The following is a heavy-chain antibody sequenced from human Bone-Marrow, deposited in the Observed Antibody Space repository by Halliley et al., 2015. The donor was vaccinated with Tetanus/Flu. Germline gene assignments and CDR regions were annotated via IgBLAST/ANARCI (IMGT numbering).Heavy chain of an antibody. CDR3: VRDAYASSHFDY. V-gene: IGHV4-59*01. D-gene: IGHD2-8*01. CDR2: ISSGGST. Sequence: EGIGFISSGGSTNYNPSLERRVTLSVDTSKNQFSLRLTSVTAADTAVYYCVRDAYASSHFDYWGQGRLVTVSS. J-gene: IGHJ4*02.